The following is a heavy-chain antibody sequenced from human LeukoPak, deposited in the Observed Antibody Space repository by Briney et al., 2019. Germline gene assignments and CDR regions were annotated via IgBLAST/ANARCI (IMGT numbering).Heavy chain of an antibody. CDR3: ARGRRRSNYEWRPRQDYQYNWFDP. D-gene: IGHD4-11*01. Sequence: SGTLSLTCAVYGGSFSGYYWSWIRQPPGKGLEWIGEINHSGSTNYNPSLKSRVTISVDTSKNQFSLKLSSVTAADTAVYYCARGRRRSNYEWRPRQDYQYNWFDPWGQGTLVTVSS. CDR1: GGSFSGYY. V-gene: IGHV4-34*01. J-gene: IGHJ5*02. CDR2: INHSGST.